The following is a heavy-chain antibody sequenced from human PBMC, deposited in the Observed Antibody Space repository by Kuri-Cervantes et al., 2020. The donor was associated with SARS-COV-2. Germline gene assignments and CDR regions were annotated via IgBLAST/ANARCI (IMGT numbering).Heavy chain of an antibody. V-gene: IGHV1-46*01. CDR2: INPSGGST. Sequence: ASVKVSCKASGYTFTSYYMHWVRQAPGQGLEWMGIINPSGGSTSYAQKFQGRVTMTRDTSISTAYMELSRLRSDDTAVYYCARDLAWGGYYMDVWGKGTTVTVSS. CDR1: GYTFTSYY. CDR3: ARDLAWGGYYMDV. J-gene: IGHJ6*03. D-gene: IGHD7-27*01.